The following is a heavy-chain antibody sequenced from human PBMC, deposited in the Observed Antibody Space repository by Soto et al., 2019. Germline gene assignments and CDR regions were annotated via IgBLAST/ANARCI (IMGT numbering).Heavy chain of an antibody. Sequence: PGGSLRLSCAASGFTFSSYSMNWVRQAPGKGLEWVGRIKSKTDGGTTDYAAPVKGRFTISRDDSKNTLYLQMNSLKTEDTAVYYCTTEDITIFGVVPTWGQGTLVTVSS. J-gene: IGHJ4*02. D-gene: IGHD3-3*01. CDR3: TTEDITIFGVVPT. CDR1: GFTFSSYS. CDR2: IKSKTDGGTT. V-gene: IGHV3-15*07.